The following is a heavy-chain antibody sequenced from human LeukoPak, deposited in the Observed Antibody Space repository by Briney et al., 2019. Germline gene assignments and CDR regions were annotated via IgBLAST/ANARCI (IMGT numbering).Heavy chain of an antibody. V-gene: IGHV3-9*01. CDR1: GFTFEDYA. CDR2: ISWNSGSI. CDR3: AKDIGDSGSYQGFDY. Sequence: GRSLRLSCAASGFTFEDYAMHWVPQAPGKGLEWVSGISWNSGSIGYADSVKGRFTTSRDNAKNSLYLQMNSLRAEDTALYYCAKDIGDSGSYQGFDYWGQGTLVTVSS. J-gene: IGHJ4*02. D-gene: IGHD1-26*01.